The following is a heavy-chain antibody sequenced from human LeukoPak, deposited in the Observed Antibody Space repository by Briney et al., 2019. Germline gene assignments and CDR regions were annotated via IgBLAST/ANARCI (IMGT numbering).Heavy chain of an antibody. CDR3: ARSPYCSSTSCYRPREYFQH. J-gene: IGHJ1*01. CDR2: INHSGST. Sequence: SETLSLTCAVYGGSFSGYYWSWIRQPPGKGLEWIGEINHSGSTNYNPSLKSRVTISVDTSKNQFSLKLSSVTAADTAVYYCARSPYCSSTSCYRPREYFQHWGQGTLVTVSS. CDR1: GGSFSGYY. D-gene: IGHD2-2*01. V-gene: IGHV4-34*01.